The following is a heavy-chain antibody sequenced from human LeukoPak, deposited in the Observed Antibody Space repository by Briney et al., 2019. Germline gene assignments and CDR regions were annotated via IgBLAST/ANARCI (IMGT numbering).Heavy chain of an antibody. V-gene: IGHV4-4*07. Sequence: SETLSLTCSVSGDSISYFYWSWIRQAAGKGLEWIGRISGSGSTDYNPSLKSRVTISVDTSKNQFSLKLSSVTAADTAVYYCARSVEGYCSGGSCYYYYYYMDVWGKGTTVTVSS. D-gene: IGHD2-15*01. CDR2: ISGSGST. CDR1: GDSISYFY. J-gene: IGHJ6*03. CDR3: ARSVEGYCSGGSCYYYYYYMDV.